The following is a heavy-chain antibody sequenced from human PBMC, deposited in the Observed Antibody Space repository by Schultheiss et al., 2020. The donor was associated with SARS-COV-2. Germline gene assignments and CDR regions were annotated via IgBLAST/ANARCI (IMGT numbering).Heavy chain of an antibody. D-gene: IGHD2-2*01. CDR2: IWYDGSNK. V-gene: IGHV3-33*08. Sequence: GGSLRLSCVASGFTFSTYAMSWVRQAPGKGLEWVAVIWYDGSNKYYADSVKGRFTISRDNSYNTVYLQINSLRADDTAVYYCVRDSTRYCTSTNCYAELFDYWGQGTLVTVSS. CDR3: VRDSTRYCTSTNCYAELFDY. CDR1: GFTFSTYA. J-gene: IGHJ4*02.